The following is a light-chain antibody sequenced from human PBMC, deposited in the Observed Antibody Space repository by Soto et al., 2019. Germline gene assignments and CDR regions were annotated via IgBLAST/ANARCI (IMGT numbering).Light chain of an antibody. J-gene: IGKJ5*01. CDR2: GAS. CDR3: QQYGSSLIT. CDR1: QSVSSSY. V-gene: IGKV3-20*01. Sequence: EIVLTQSPGTQSLSQGERATLSCRASQSVSSSYLAWYQQKPGQAPRLLIYGASSRATGIPDRFSGSGSGTDFTLTISRLEPEDFAVYYCQQYGSSLITFGQGTRLEIK.